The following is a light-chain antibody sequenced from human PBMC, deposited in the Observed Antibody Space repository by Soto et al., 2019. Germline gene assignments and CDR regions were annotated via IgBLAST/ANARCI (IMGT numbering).Light chain of an antibody. Sequence: EIVLTQSPGTLSLSPGERATLSCRASQSVSSSYLAWYQQKPGQAPRLLIYGASSRATGIPDRFSGSGSGTYFTLTISRLEPEDFVVYYCQQYGSSPTITFGQGTRLEIK. CDR3: QQYGSSPTIT. CDR2: GAS. V-gene: IGKV3-20*01. CDR1: QSVSSSY. J-gene: IGKJ5*01.